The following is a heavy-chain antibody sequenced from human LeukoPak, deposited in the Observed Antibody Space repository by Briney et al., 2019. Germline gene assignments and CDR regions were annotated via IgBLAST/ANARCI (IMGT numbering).Heavy chain of an antibody. CDR1: GFTFSSHS. Sequence: GGALRLYCTASGFTFSSHSMNWGRQAPGKGLEWVSCISSSGDYIYYGDSVKGRFAISRDNAKNSLYLQMNGLRVEDTAVYYCARDWSGWARDYWGQGTLVTVSS. CDR2: ISSSGDYI. D-gene: IGHD3-3*01. J-gene: IGHJ4*02. CDR3: ARDWSGWARDY. V-gene: IGHV3-21*01.